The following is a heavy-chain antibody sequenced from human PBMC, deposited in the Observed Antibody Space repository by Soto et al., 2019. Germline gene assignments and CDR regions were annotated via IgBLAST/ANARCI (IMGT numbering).Heavy chain of an antibody. V-gene: IGHV1-18*01. CDR2: ISAYNGNT. D-gene: IGHD2-2*01. Sequence: ASVKVSCKASGYTFTSYGISWVRQAPGQGLEWMGWISAYNGNTNYAQKLQGRVTMTTDTSTSTAYMELRSLRSDDTAVYYCARFLQDIVVVPAAEGNKFFDYWAQGPLATVSS. J-gene: IGHJ4*02. CDR3: ARFLQDIVVVPAAEGNKFFDY. CDR1: GYTFTSYG.